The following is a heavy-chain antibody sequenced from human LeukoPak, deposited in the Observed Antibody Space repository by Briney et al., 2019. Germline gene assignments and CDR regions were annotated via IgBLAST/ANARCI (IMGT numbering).Heavy chain of an antibody. CDR2: INPNGGGT. Sequence: ASVKVSCKASGYTFTGYYMHWVRQAPGQGLEWMGRINPNGGGTNYAQKFQGRVTMTRDTSISTAYMELSRLRSDDTAVYYCAREEQQLVWPDAYYYMDVWGKGTTVTVSS. CDR3: AREEQQLVWPDAYYYMDV. D-gene: IGHD6-13*01. CDR1: GYTFTGYY. J-gene: IGHJ6*03. V-gene: IGHV1-2*06.